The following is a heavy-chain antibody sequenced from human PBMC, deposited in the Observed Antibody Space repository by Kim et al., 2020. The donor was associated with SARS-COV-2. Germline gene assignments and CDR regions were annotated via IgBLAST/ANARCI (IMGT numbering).Heavy chain of an antibody. D-gene: IGHD2-21*02. CDR2: IYYSGST. V-gene: IGHV4-39*01. CDR3: AQYCGGDKLPHLVAFDI. Sequence: SETLSLTCTVSGGSISSSSYYWGWIRQPPGKGLEWIGSIYYSGSTYYNPSLKSRVTISVDTSKNQFSLKLSSVTAADTAVYYCAQYCGGDKLPHLVAFDIWGQGTMVTVSS. J-gene: IGHJ3*02. CDR1: GGSISSSSYY.